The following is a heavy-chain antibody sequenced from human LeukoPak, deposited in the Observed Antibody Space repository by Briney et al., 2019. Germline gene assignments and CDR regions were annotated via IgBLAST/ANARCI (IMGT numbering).Heavy chain of an antibody. V-gene: IGHV4-59*08. CDR1: GGSISNYY. J-gene: IGHJ4*02. Sequence: SETLSLTCTVSGGSISNYYWSWIRQPPGKGLDRIGYIYYSGSTNYNPSLESRVTISVDTSRNQFSLKLSSVTAADTAVYYCARHEKSSGWYYDYWGQGTLVTVSS. D-gene: IGHD6-19*01. CDR3: ARHEKSSGWYYDY. CDR2: IYYSGST.